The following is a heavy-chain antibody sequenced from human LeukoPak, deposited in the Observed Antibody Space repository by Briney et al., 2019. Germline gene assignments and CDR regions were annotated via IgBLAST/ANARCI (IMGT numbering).Heavy chain of an antibody. CDR1: GYTFTGYY. V-gene: IGHV1-2*06. D-gene: IGHD2-2*01. CDR2: INPNSGGT. J-gene: IGHJ5*02. Sequence: ASVKVSCKASGYTFTGYYMHWVRQAPGQGLEWMGRINPNSGGTNYAQKFQGRVTMTRNTSISTAYMELSRLRSEDTAVYYCARSAYCSSTSCRSWFDPWGQGTLVTVSS. CDR3: ARSAYCSSTSCRSWFDP.